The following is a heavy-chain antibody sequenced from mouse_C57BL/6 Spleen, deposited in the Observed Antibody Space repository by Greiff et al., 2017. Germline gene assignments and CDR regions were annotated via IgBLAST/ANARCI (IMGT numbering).Heavy chain of an antibody. CDR1: GYSFTGYY. J-gene: IGHJ2*01. CDR2: INPSTGGT. Sequence: DVQLQESGPELVKPGASVKISCKASGYSFTGYYMNWVKQSPEKSLEWIGEINPSTGGTTYKQKFKAKATLTVDKSSSTAYMQLKSLTSEDSAVYYCARLDYYGSSDRDFGYWGQGTTLTVSS. CDR3: ARLDYYGSSDRDFGY. D-gene: IGHD1-1*01. V-gene: IGHV1-42*01.